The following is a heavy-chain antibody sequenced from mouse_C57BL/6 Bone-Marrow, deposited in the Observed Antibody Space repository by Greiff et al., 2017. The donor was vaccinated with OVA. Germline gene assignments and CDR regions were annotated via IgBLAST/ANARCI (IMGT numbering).Heavy chain of an antibody. CDR2: IDPSDSET. CDR1: GYTFTSYW. Sequence: QVQLQQPGAELVRPGSSVKLSCKASGYTFTSYWMHWVKQRPIQGLEWIGNIDPSDSETHYNQKFKDKATLTVDKSSSTAYMQLSSLTSEDSAVYYCAKWYYDYDNYAMDYWGQGTSVTVSS. CDR3: AKWYYDYDNYAMDY. V-gene: IGHV1-52*01. D-gene: IGHD2-4*01. J-gene: IGHJ4*01.